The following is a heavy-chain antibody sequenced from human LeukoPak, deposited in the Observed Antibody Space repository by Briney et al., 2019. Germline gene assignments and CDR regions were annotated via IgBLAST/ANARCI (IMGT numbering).Heavy chain of an antibody. J-gene: IGHJ4*02. CDR2: IIPILGIA. CDR1: GGTFSSYA. D-gene: IGHD5-12*01. Sequence: SVKVSCKASGGTFSSYAISWVRQAPGQGLEWMGRIIPILGIANYAQKLQGRVTITADKSTSTAYMELSSLRSEDTAVYYCARDAGGYEPDNFDYWGQGTLVTVSS. V-gene: IGHV1-69*04. CDR3: ARDAGGYEPDNFDY.